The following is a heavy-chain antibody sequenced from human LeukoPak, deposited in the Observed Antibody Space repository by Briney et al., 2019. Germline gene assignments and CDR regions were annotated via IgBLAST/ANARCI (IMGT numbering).Heavy chain of an antibody. V-gene: IGHV3-21*01. Sequence: GGSLRLSSAASGFTFSSYSMNWVRQAPGKGLEWVSSISSSSSYIYYADSVKGRFTISRDNAKNSLYLQMNSLRAEDTAVYYCARQRRYSYGFGYWGQGTLVTVSS. D-gene: IGHD5-18*01. CDR2: ISSSSSYI. J-gene: IGHJ4*02. CDR1: GFTFSSYS. CDR3: ARQRRYSYGFGY.